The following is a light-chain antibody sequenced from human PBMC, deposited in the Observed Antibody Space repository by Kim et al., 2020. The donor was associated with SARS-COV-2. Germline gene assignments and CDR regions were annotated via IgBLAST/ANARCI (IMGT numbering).Light chain of an antibody. Sequence: SASVGDRVIIACRASQDISNYLNWYQQKPGKAPKLLIWAASTLQSGVPSRFSGRGSGTEFTLTIRSLEFEDFATYYCQQSFTTPGFGPGTKVDIK. CDR2: AAS. J-gene: IGKJ3*01. CDR1: QDISNY. CDR3: QQSFTTPG. V-gene: IGKV1-39*01.